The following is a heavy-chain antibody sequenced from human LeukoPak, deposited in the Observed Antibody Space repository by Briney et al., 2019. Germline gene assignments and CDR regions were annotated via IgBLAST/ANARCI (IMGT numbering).Heavy chain of an antibody. CDR3: ARGITRASYSSIAVAGTLAD. CDR1: GGSISSYY. D-gene: IGHD6-19*01. Sequence: SETLSLTCTVSGGSISSYYWSWIRQPPGKGLEWIGEINHSGSTNYNPSLKSRVTISVDTSKNQFSLKLSSVTAADTAVYYCARGITRASYSSIAVAGTLADWGQGTLVTVSS. V-gene: IGHV4-34*01. CDR2: INHSGST. J-gene: IGHJ4*02.